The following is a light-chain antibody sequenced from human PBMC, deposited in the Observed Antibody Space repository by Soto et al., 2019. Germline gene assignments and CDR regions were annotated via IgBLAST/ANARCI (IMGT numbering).Light chain of an antibody. Sequence: EIVMTQSPATLSVSPGERATLSCRASQSVTSNLAWYQQKPGQAPRLLIYGASTRATGIPARFSGGGSGTEFTLTISSLQSEDFAVYYCQQYNDWTPRWTFGQGTTVEIK. J-gene: IGKJ1*01. CDR3: QQYNDWTPRWT. CDR2: GAS. CDR1: QSVTSN. V-gene: IGKV3-15*01.